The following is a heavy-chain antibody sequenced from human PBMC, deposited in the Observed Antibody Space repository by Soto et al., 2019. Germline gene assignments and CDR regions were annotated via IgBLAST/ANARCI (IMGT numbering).Heavy chain of an antibody. CDR2: IIPIFGTA. CDR1: GGTFSSYA. CDR3: AKVGISDYYPEY. J-gene: IGHJ4*02. V-gene: IGHV1-69*13. Sequence: SVKVSCKASGGTFSSYAISWVRQAPGQGLEWMGGIIPIFGTANYAQKFQGRVTITADESTSTAYMELNSLRAEDTAVYYCAKVGISDYYPEYWGQGTLVTVSS. D-gene: IGHD3-22*01.